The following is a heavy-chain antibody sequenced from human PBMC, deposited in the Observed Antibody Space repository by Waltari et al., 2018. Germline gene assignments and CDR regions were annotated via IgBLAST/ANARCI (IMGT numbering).Heavy chain of an antibody. D-gene: IGHD1-1*01. Sequence: EVQLVESGGGLVQPGGSLRLSGVGSGFNFTDHYMDWVRQAPGKGLEWVSRTKNRGNSHITDYAASVKGRFIGSRDDSKNSLYLQMNNLQTEDMAVYYCARDTATALDSWGQGTLVIVSS. CDR2: TKNRGNSHIT. CDR1: GFNFTDHY. V-gene: IGHV3-72*01. CDR3: ARDTATALDS. J-gene: IGHJ5*01.